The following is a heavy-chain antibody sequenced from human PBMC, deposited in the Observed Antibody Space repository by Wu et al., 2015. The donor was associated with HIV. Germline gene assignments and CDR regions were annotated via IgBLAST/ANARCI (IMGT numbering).Heavy chain of an antibody. V-gene: IGHV4-34*01. CDR1: GGSFSGSY. CDR2: INHDGSA. D-gene: IGHD3-3*01. CDR3: ARGVRGFSSDSFSLYYYMDV. Sequence: QVQLQQWGAGLLKPSETLSLTCAFYGGSFSGSYWTWIRQPPGKGLELIGEINHDGSAYYNPSLESRVTISLDTSKNQFSLTLSSVTAADTAVYYCARGVRGFSSDSFSLYYYMDVWGKGTTVTVSS. J-gene: IGHJ6*03.